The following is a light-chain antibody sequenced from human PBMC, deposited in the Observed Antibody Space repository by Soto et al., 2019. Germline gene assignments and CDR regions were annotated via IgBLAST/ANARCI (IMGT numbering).Light chain of an antibody. CDR1: SSDVGAYTY. J-gene: IGLJ3*02. CDR2: EVT. Sequence: QSALTQPPSASGSPGQSVTISCTGTSSDVGAYTYVSWYQQYPGKALKLMIYEVTKRPSGIPDRCSGSKSGNTASLTVSGLQAEDEAGYYCTSYVGNDIWVFGGGTKLTVL. V-gene: IGLV2-8*01. CDR3: TSYVGNDIWV.